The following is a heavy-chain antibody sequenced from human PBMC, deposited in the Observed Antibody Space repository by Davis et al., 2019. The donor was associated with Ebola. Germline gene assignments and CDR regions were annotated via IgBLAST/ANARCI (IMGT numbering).Heavy chain of an antibody. V-gene: IGHV4-4*07. J-gene: IGHJ6*03. CDR2: IYTSGST. Sequence: PSETLSLTCTVSGGSISSYYWSWIRQPAGKGLEWIGRIYTSGSTNYNPSLKSRVTMSVDTSKNQFSLKLSSVTAADTAVYYCARCGYSYGFTAIDYYYYMDVWGKGTTVTVSS. D-gene: IGHD5-18*01. CDR1: GGSISSYY. CDR3: ARCGYSYGFTAIDYYYYMDV.